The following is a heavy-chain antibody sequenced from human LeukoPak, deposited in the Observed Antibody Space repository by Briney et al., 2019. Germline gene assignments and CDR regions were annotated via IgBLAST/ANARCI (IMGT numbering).Heavy chain of an antibody. CDR2: ISGSGRSI. CDR1: GFTFSAYS. CDR3: AKGVYYYDSSAYYYTYYFDY. V-gene: IGHV3-48*01. D-gene: IGHD3-22*01. Sequence: GGSLRLSCAASGFTFSAYSMNWIRQAPGKGLEWISYISGSGRSIFSADSVRGRFTISRDNSKNTLYLQMNSLRAEDTAVYCCAKGVYYYDSSAYYYTYYFDYWGQGTLVTVSS. J-gene: IGHJ4*02.